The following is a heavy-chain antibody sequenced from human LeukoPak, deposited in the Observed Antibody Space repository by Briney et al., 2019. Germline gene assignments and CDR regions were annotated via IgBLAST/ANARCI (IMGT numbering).Heavy chain of an antibody. CDR3: ARQPYGSGRTDY. D-gene: IGHD3-10*01. V-gene: IGHV4-39*01. J-gene: IGHJ4*02. CDR1: GGSISSGSYY. Sequence: SETLSLTCNVSGGSISSGSYYWSWIRQPPGKGLEWIGEINHSGSTNYNPSLKRRVTISVDTSKNQFSLKLSSVTAADTAVYYCARQPYGSGRTDYWGQGTLVTVSS. CDR2: INHSGST.